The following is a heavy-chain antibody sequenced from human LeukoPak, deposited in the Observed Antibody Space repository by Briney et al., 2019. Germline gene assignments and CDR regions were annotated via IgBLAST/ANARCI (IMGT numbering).Heavy chain of an antibody. V-gene: IGHV1-46*01. CDR1: GYTFTSYY. J-gene: IGHJ4*02. CDR3: ARDGEWELPFDY. CDR2: INPSGGST. Sequence: ASVKVSCKTSGYTFTSYYMHWVRQAPGQGLEWMGIINPSGGSTSYAQKFQGRVTMTRDMSTSTVYMELSSLRSEDTAVYYCARDGEWELPFDYWGQGTLVTVSS. D-gene: IGHD1-26*01.